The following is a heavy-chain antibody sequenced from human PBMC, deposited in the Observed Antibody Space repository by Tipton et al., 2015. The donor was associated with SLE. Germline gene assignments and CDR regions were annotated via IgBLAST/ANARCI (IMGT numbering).Heavy chain of an antibody. CDR3: ARGGGGDVLNWFDP. CDR2: ISYTGST. D-gene: IGHD2-21*01. V-gene: IGHV4-59*01. J-gene: IGHJ5*02. CDR1: GGSMSSYY. Sequence: LRLSCTVSGGSMSSYYWSWIRLPPGKGLEWIGCISYTGSTSYIPSLKSRVTISVDTSKNQFSLKLKSVSAADTAVYFCARGGGGDVLNWFDPWGQGTLVSVSP.